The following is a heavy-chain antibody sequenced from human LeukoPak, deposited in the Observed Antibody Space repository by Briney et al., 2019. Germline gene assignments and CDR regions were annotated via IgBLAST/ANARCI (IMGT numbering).Heavy chain of an antibody. CDR1: GGSVTNYY. J-gene: IGHJ6*02. CDR2: IYYSGST. D-gene: IGHD5-12*01. V-gene: IGHV4-59*02. Sequence: SETLSLTCTVYGGSVTNYYWTWIRQPPGKGLEWIGYIYYSGSTNYNPSLKSRVTISVDTSKNQFSLKLSSVTAADTAVYYCAGLGMDVWGQGTTVTVSS. CDR3: AGLGMDV.